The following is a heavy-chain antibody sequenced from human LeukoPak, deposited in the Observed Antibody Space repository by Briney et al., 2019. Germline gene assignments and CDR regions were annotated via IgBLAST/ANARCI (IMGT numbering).Heavy chain of an antibody. D-gene: IGHD3-9*01. CDR2: IYTSGST. CDR1: GGSINSGSYY. CDR3: ARDRADYDILGIFDP. V-gene: IGHV4-61*02. J-gene: IGHJ5*02. Sequence: NPSETLSLTCTVSGGSINSGSYYWSWIRQPAGKGLEWIGRIYTSGSTNYNPSLKSRVTMSVDTSKNQFSLKLSSVTAADTAVYYCARDRADYDILGIFDPWGQGTLVTVSS.